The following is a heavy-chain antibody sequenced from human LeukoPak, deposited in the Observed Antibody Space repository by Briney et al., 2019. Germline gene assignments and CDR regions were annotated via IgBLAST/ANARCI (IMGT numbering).Heavy chain of an antibody. Sequence: ASVEVSCKASGYTFTSYDINWVRQATGQGLEWMGWMNPNSGNTGYAQKFQGRVTITRNTSISTAYMELSSLRSEDTAVYYCARGIPRLTIPAAIEFYYYYYMDVWGKGTTVTVSS. CDR2: MNPNSGNT. CDR1: GYTFTSYD. V-gene: IGHV1-8*03. CDR3: ARGIPRLTIPAAIEFYYYYYMDV. J-gene: IGHJ6*03. D-gene: IGHD2-2*01.